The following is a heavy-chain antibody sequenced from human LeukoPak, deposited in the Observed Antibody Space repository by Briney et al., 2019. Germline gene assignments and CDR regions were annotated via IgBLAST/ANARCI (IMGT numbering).Heavy chain of an antibody. CDR3: TRMTAGHDY. V-gene: IGHV4-34*01. J-gene: IGHJ4*02. CDR1: GVSFNDYY. Sequence: SETLFLTCAVSGVSFNDYYWSWVRQTPGKGLEWIGEINHSGYTNDSPSLKSRVTLSIDTSRKQFSLNLRSVTVADTGIYYCTRMTAGHDYWGQGTLVTVSS. D-gene: IGHD2-21*02. CDR2: INHSGYT.